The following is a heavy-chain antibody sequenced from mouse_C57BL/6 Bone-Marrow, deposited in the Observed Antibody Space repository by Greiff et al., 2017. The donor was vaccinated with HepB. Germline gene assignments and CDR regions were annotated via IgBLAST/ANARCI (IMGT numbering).Heavy chain of an antibody. CDR1: GFTFSDYY. V-gene: IGHV5-12*01. Sequence: EVKLMESGGGLVQPGGSLKLSCAASGFTFSDYYMYWVRQTPEKRLEWVAYISNGGGSTYYPDTVKGRFTISRDNAKNTLYLQMSRLKSEDTAMYYCARHVLTYFDVWGTGTTVTVSS. CDR3: ARHVLTYFDV. CDR2: ISNGGGST. J-gene: IGHJ1*03.